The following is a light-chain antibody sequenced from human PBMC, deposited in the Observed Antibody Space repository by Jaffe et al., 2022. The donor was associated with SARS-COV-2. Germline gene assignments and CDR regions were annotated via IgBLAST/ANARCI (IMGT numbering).Light chain of an antibody. CDR1: KLGDKY. J-gene: IGLJ1*01. CDR3: QAWDSSTVV. Sequence: YELTQPPSVSVSPGQTASITCSGHKLGDKYACWYQQKPGQSPMLVIYEDNIRPSGIPERFSGSNSGNTATLTISGTQAMDEADYYCQAWDSSTVVFGTGTKVTVL. V-gene: IGLV3-1*01. CDR2: EDN.